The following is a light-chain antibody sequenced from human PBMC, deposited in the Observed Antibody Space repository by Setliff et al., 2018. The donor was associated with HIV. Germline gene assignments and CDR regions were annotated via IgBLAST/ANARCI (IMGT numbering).Light chain of an antibody. J-gene: IGLJ1*01. CDR2: EVR. Sequence: QSVLTQPASVSGSPGQSITISCTGTSSDVGGYSHVSWYQQHPGKAPKLIIYEVRNRPSGVSNRFSGSKSGYTASLTISGLQADDEADYYCCSFAGSNIPYVFGTGTKVTVL. CDR1: SSDVGGYSH. CDR3: CSFAGSNIPYV. V-gene: IGLV2-23*02.